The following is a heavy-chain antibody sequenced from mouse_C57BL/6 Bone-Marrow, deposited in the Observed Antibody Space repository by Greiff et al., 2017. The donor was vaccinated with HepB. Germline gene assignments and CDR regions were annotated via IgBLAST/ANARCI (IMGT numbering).Heavy chain of an antibody. CDR1: GFSLTSYA. CDR3: ARNHDGYYDFYYAMDY. J-gene: IGHJ4*01. V-gene: IGHV2-9-1*01. Sequence: VKLVESGPGLVAPSQSLSITCTVSGFSLTSYAISWVRQPPGKGLEWLGVIWTGGGTNYNSALKSRLSISKDNSKSQVFLKMNSLQTDDTARYYCARNHDGYYDFYYAMDYWGQGTSVTVSS. CDR2: IWTGGGT. D-gene: IGHD2-3*01.